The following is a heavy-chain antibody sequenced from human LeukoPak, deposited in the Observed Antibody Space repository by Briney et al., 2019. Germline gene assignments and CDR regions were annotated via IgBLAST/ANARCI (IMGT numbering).Heavy chain of an antibody. CDR2: IYYSGST. D-gene: IGHD2-15*01. J-gene: IGHJ4*02. Sequence: SETLSLTCAVSGGSISTSSYYWGWIRQPPGKALEWIGSIYYSGSTYYNPSLKSRVTMSVETFKNQFSLKLSSVTAADTAVYYCARHSDGAMVAYFDYWGQATLVTVSS. V-gene: IGHV4-39*01. CDR3: ARHSDGAMVAYFDY. CDR1: GGSISTSSYY.